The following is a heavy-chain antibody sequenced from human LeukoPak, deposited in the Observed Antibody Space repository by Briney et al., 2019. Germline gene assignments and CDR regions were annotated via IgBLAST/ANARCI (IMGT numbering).Heavy chain of an antibody. D-gene: IGHD3-22*01. J-gene: IGHJ4*02. CDR1: GFTFDDYG. V-gene: IGHV3-20*04. CDR3: AREAPEYYYDSSGYYFDY. Sequence: GGPLRLSCAASGFTFDDYGMSWVRQAPGKGLEGVSGINWNGGSTGYADSVKGRFTISRDSAKNSLYLQMNSLRAEDTALYYCAREAPEYYYDSSGYYFDYWGQGTLVTVSS. CDR2: INWNGGST.